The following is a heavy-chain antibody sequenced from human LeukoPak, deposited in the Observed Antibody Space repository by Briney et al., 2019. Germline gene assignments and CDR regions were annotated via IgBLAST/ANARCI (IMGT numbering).Heavy chain of an antibody. V-gene: IGHV7-4-1*02. CDR2: INTNTGNP. CDR1: GYTFTSNA. J-gene: IGHJ6*02. Sequence: RASVKVSCKASGYTFTSNAMNWVRQAPAQGLEWMGWINTNTGNPTYSQGFTGRFVFSLDTSLSTAYLQISTLRAEDTAVYYCARGPYSGMDVWGQGTTVTVSS. CDR3: ARGPYSGMDV. D-gene: IGHD4-11*01.